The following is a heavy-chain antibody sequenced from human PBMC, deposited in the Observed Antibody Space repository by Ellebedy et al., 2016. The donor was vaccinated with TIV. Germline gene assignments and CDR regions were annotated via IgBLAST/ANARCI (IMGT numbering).Heavy chain of an antibody. J-gene: IGHJ6*02. V-gene: IGHV1-2*02. Sequence: AASVKVSCKASGYTFTGYYMHWVRQAPGQGLEWMGWINPNSGGTNYAQKFQGRVTMTRDTSISTAYMELSRLRSEDTAVYYCARAPDILTGYLDYYYGMDVWGQGTTVTVSS. CDR2: INPNSGGT. CDR3: ARAPDILTGYLDYYYGMDV. CDR1: GYTFTGYY. D-gene: IGHD3-9*01.